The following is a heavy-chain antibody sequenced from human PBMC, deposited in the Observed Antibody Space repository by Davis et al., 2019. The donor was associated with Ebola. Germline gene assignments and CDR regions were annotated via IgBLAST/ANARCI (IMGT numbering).Heavy chain of an antibody. CDR1: GFAFNTYW. D-gene: IGHD6-19*01. CDR3: ARDIAVAGNWFDP. V-gene: IGHV3-7*03. Sequence: PSETLSLTCTASGFAFNTYWMSWVRQAPGKGLEWLANIRQDGSEEYYVDSVKGRFTISRDNAKNSLYLQMNSLRAEDTAVYYCARDIAVAGNWFDPWGQGTLVTVSS. J-gene: IGHJ5*02. CDR2: IRQDGSEE.